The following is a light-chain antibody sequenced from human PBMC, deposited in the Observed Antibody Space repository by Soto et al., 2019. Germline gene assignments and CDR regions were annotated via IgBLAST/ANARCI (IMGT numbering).Light chain of an antibody. Sequence: QSALTQPPSVSAAPGQKVTISCSGSSSNIGNNYVSWYQQLPGTAPKLLIYENNKRPSGIPDRFSGSKSGTSATLGITGLRTGDEADYYCGTWDSSLSVYVFGTGTKVTV. CDR3: GTWDSSLSVYV. CDR2: ENN. V-gene: IGLV1-51*02. J-gene: IGLJ1*01. CDR1: SSNIGNNY.